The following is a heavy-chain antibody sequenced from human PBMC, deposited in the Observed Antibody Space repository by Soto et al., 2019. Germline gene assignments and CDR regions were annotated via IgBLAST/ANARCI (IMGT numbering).Heavy chain of an antibody. V-gene: IGHV3-64D*08. CDR1: GHSFISNA. CDR2: LSDDGGST. CDR3: VKSIGISIRPFGFDL. D-gene: IGHD1-20*01. Sequence: PGGSLRLSCSVSGHSFISNAMYWVRQAPGKGLEFVSALSDDGGSTQYADSVKGRFTISRDNSKNTLNLQMSNLRPEDTAVYYCVKSIGISIRPFGFDLWGQGTMVTVSS. J-gene: IGHJ3*01.